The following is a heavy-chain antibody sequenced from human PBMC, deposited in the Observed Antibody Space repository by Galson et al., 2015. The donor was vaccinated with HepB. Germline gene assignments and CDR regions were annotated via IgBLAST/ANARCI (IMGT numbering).Heavy chain of an antibody. D-gene: IGHD4-17*01. Sequence: SLRLSCAASGFTFSDYYMSWIRQAPGKGLEWLSYISSSTIYTNYADSVKGRFTISRDNVKYSMYLQMNRLRAEDTAVYYCARVADSDYGDHSHFDSWGQGTLVTVSS. CDR1: GFTFSDYY. CDR2: ISSSTIYT. J-gene: IGHJ4*02. V-gene: IGHV3-11*06. CDR3: ARVADSDYGDHSHFDS.